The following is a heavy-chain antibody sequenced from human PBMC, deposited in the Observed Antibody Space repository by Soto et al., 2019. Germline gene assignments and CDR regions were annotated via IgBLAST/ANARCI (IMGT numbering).Heavy chain of an antibody. J-gene: IGHJ4*02. CDR1: GFTFSNYG. V-gene: IGHV3-30*18. D-gene: IGHD4-17*01. CDR2: ISYHGSDK. CDR3: AKDPLTTTVTKVGY. Sequence: QVQLVESGGGVVQPGRSLRLSCAASGFTFSNYGMHWVRQAPGKGLEWVAVISYHGSDKYYADSVKGRFTSSRDNSKNTLYLEMDSLRAEDTAVYYCAKDPLTTTVTKVGYFGQGTLVTVSS.